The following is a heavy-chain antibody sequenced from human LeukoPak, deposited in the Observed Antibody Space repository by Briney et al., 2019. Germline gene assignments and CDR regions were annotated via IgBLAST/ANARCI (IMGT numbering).Heavy chain of an antibody. Sequence: SETLSLTCTVSGGSISSGGYYWSWIRQHPGKGLEWIGYIYYSGSTYYNPSLKSRVTISVDTSRNQFSLMLSSVTAADTAVYYCARSNCSGGSCYPYYYYYGMDVWGQGTTVTVSS. D-gene: IGHD2-15*01. CDR2: IYYSGST. CDR1: GGSISSGGYY. V-gene: IGHV4-31*03. CDR3: ARSNCSGGSCYPYYYYYGMDV. J-gene: IGHJ6*02.